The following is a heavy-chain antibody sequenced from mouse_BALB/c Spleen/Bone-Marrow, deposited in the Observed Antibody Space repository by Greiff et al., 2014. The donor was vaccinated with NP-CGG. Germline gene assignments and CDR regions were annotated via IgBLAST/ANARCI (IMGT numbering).Heavy chain of an antibody. D-gene: IGHD1-1*01. Sequence: EVQLQQSGPELVRPGASVKMSCKASGYTFTSYCINWVKQRPGQGLEWIGYINPYNGGTKYNENFKGKATLTSDKSSSTAYMELSSLTSEDSAVYYCAREHGPSWGFAYWGQGTPVTVSS. CDR3: AREHGPSWGFAY. CDR2: INPYNGGT. CDR1: GYTFTSYC. J-gene: IGHJ3*01. V-gene: IGHV1-14*01.